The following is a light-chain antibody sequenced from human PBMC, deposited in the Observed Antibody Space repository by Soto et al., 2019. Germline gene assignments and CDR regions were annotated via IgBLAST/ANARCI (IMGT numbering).Light chain of an antibody. Sequence: EIVLTQSPATLSLSPGERAALSCRASQSVSTYLVWYQQKPGQAPRLLLYDASNRATGIPARFYGSGSGTDFTLTISSLEPEDFAVYYCQQRSDWPITFGQGTRLEIK. CDR1: QSVSTY. CDR2: DAS. J-gene: IGKJ5*01. CDR3: QQRSDWPIT. V-gene: IGKV3-11*01.